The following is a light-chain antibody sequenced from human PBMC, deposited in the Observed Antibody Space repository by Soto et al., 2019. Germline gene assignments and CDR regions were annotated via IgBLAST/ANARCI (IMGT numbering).Light chain of an antibody. CDR1: QSIFSPY. V-gene: IGKV3-20*01. CDR3: QHFGNSQYT. CDR2: GTS. Sequence: IVLTQSPATLSLSPGEGATLSCRASQSIFSPYLAWYQQIPGQAPRLLIYGTSTRATGVPDRFSGSGSGTDFTLTIRRLGPGDFAVYYCQHFGNSQYTFGQGTKLEIK. J-gene: IGKJ2*01.